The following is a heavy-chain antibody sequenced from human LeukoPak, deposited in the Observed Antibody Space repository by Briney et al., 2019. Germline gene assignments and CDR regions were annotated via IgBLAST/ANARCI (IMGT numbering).Heavy chain of an antibody. Sequence: GGSLRLSCAASGFTFSSYEMNWVRQAPGKGLEWVSYISSSGSTIYYADSVKGRFTISRDNAKNSLYLQMNSLRAEDTAAYYCASWPYSSSWYGHVYWGQGTLVTVSS. CDR3: ASWPYSSSWYGHVY. CDR2: ISSSGSTI. CDR1: GFTFSSYE. V-gene: IGHV3-48*03. D-gene: IGHD6-13*01. J-gene: IGHJ4*02.